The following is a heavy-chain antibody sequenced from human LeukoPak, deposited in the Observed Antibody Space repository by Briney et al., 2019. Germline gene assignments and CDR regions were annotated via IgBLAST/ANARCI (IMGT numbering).Heavy chain of an antibody. D-gene: IGHD6-19*01. CDR1: GFTFSSYG. CDR3: VSGGEPIAVAAHFDS. V-gene: IGHV3-30*19. Sequence: GGSLRLSCAASGFTFSSYGIHWVRQAPGKGLEWVAVISYDGSNKYFADSVKGRFTISRDNSKNTLYLQMNSLRPEDTAVYYCVSGGEPIAVAAHFDSWGQGTLVTVSS. CDR2: ISYDGSNK. J-gene: IGHJ4*02.